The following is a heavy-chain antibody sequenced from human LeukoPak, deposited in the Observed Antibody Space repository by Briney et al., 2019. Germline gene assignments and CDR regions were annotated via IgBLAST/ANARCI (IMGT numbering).Heavy chain of an antibody. J-gene: IGHJ5*02. CDR2: IYPGDSDT. CDR3: ARRIGYCSSTSCYSNWFDP. D-gene: IGHD2-2*01. CDR1: GYSFTNYW. Sequence: GESLKISCKGSGYSFTNYWIGWVRQMPGKGLEWMGIIYPGDSDTRYSPSFQGQVTISADKSISTAYLQWSSLKASDTAMYYCARRIGYCSSTSCYSNWFDPWGQGTLVTVSS. V-gene: IGHV5-51*01.